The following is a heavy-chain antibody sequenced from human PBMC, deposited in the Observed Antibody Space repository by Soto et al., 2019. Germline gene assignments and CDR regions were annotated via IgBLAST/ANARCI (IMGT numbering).Heavy chain of an antibody. CDR1: GGSISSGGYS. V-gene: IGHV4-30-2*01. Sequence: SETLSLTCAVSGGSISSGGYSWSWIRQPPGKGLEWIGYIYHSGSTYYNPSLKSRVTISVDRSKNQFSLKLSSVTAADTAVYYCARGTVTTNYYYGMDVWGQGTTVTSP. J-gene: IGHJ6*02. D-gene: IGHD4-4*01. CDR2: IYHSGST. CDR3: ARGTVTTNYYYGMDV.